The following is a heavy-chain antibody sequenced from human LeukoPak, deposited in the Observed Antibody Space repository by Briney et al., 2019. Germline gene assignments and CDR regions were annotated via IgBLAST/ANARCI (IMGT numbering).Heavy chain of an antibody. V-gene: IGHV3-74*01. CDR1: EFTLSSYF. D-gene: IGHD4-17*01. CDR3: ARAVRWDGDLDY. CDR2: INLDGSNS. Sequence: GGSLRLSCAASEFTLSSYFMHWVRQVPGRGLVWVSRINLDGSNSLYADSVEGRFTISRDNAKNTLFLQMNGLRVEDTAVYYCARAVRWDGDLDYWGQGALVTVSS. J-gene: IGHJ4*02.